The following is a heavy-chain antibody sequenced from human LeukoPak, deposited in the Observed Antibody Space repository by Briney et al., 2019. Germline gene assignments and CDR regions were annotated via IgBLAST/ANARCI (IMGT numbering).Heavy chain of an antibody. J-gene: IGHJ4*02. CDR1: GFTFTSYA. V-gene: IGHV3-23*01. CDR2: ISGSGDST. D-gene: IGHD2/OR15-2a*01. Sequence: GGSLRLSCAASGFTFTSYAMRWVRQAPGRGLEWVSGISGSGDSTYYANSVKGRFTISRDNSKNTLYLQMNSLGAEDTAVYFCAKGYREEYYLYFDYWGQGTLVTVSS. CDR3: AKGYREEYYLYFDY.